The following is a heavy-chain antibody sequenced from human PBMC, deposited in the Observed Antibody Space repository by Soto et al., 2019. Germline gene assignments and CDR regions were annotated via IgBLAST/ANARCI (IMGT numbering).Heavy chain of an antibody. CDR2: ISSSSRIT. D-gene: IGHD2-2*01. CDR1: GFIFRSYS. V-gene: IGHV3-48*02. CDR3: ARDQDIVVAPGAYGMDV. J-gene: IGHJ6*02. Sequence: GGSLRLSCTASGFIFRSYSLNWVRQFPGKGLEWLSYISSSSRITYYADSVKGRFTVSRDNAKNSLYLQMNSLRDEETAVYYCARDQDIVVAPGAYGMDVWGQGTTVTVSS.